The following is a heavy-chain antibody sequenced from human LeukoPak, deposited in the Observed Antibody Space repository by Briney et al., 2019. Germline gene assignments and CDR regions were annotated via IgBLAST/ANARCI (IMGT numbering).Heavy chain of an antibody. CDR1: GGSFSGYY. CDR3: ARRQGSSWYGLYYYYMDV. J-gene: IGHJ6*03. V-gene: IGHV4-34*01. D-gene: IGHD6-13*01. CDR2: INHSGST. Sequence: SETLSLTCAVYGGSFSGYYWSWIRQPPGKGLEWIGEINHSGSTNYNPSLKSRVTISVDTSKNQFSLKLSSVTAADTAVYYCARRQGSSWYGLYYYYMDVWGKGTTVTISS.